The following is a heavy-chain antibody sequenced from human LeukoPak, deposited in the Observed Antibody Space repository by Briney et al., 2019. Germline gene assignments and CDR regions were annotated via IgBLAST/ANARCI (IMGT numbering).Heavy chain of an antibody. Sequence: SDTLSLTCTVSGASISSYYSSWIPQPPGKGREWIGYIYYSGSTNYNPSLKSRVTISVDTSKNQFSLKLSSVTAADTAVYYCARDETGIEGFDPWGQGTLVTVSS. CDR1: GASISSYY. CDR3: ARDETGIEGFDP. J-gene: IGHJ5*02. D-gene: IGHD2/OR15-2a*01. V-gene: IGHV4-59*12. CDR2: IYYSGST.